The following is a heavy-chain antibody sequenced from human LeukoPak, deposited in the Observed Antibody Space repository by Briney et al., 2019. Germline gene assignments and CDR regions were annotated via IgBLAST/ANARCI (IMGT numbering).Heavy chain of an antibody. Sequence: SETLSLTCAVYGGSFSGYYWSWIRQPPGKGLEWIGEINHSGSTNYNPSLKSRVTISVDTSKNQFSLKLSSVTAADTAVYHRARGDGGVGYCTNGVCYTVDYWGQGTLVTVSS. CDR3: ARGDGGVGYCTNGVCYTVDY. D-gene: IGHD2-8*01. CDR2: INHSGST. J-gene: IGHJ4*02. CDR1: GGSFSGYY. V-gene: IGHV4-34*01.